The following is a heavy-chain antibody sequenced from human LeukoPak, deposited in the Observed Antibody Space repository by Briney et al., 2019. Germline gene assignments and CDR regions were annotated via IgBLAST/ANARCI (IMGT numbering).Heavy chain of an antibody. CDR2: ISSSGSTI. Sequence: GGSLRLSCAASGFTFRSYEMNWVRQAPGKGLEWVSYISSSGSTIYYADSVKGRFTISRDNAKNSLYLQMNSLRAEDTAVYYCAELGITMIGGVWGKGTTVTMS. D-gene: IGHD3-10*02. CDR3: AELGITMIGGV. J-gene: IGHJ6*03. CDR1: GFTFRSYE. V-gene: IGHV3-48*03.